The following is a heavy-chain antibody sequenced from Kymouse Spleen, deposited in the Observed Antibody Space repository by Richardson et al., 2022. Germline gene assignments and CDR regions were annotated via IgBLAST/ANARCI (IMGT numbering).Heavy chain of an antibody. CDR2: INHSGST. D-gene: IGHD2-21*02. Sequence: QVQLQQWGAGLLKPSETLSLTCAVYGGSFSGYYWSWIRQPPGKGLEWIGEINHSGSTNYNPSLKSRVTISVDTSKNQFSLKLSSVTAADTAVYYCARGSHIVVVTAIPDWFDPWGQGTLVTVSS. CDR1: GGSFSGYY. CDR3: ARGSHIVVVTAIPDWFDP. V-gene: IGHV4-34*01. J-gene: IGHJ5*02.